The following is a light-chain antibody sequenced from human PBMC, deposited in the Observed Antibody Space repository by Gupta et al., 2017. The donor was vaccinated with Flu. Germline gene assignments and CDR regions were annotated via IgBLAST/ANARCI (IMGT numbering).Light chain of an antibody. V-gene: IGKV3-11*01. CDR1: QSVKGA. CDR3: QQRADWPLT. Sequence: EVVLTQSPATLASSPGERATPSCRASQSVKGALAWYQQKPGQAPRLLVYDASNRAAGIPVKFSGSGSGTDFTLTISNLEPEDFAVYYCQQRADWPLTFGGGTKVEIK. J-gene: IGKJ4*01. CDR2: DAS.